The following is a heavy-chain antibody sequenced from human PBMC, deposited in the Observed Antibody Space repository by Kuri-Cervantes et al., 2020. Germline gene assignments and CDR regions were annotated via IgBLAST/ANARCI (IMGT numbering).Heavy chain of an antibody. D-gene: IGHD6-19*01. CDR1: GYSISSGYY. V-gene: IGHV4-38-2*01. J-gene: IGHJ3*02. CDR2: IYHSGTT. Sequence: SETLSLTCAVSGYSISSGYYWGWIRQPPGKGLEWIGSIYHSGTTYYNPSLKSRFTISVDTSKNQFSLKLRSVTAADTAVYYCARTEHSSGWYAGAFDIWGQGTMVTVSS. CDR3: ARTEHSSGWYAGAFDI.